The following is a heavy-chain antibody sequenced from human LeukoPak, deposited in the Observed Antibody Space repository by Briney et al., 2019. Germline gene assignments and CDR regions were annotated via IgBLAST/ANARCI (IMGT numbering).Heavy chain of an antibody. J-gene: IGHJ4*02. D-gene: IGHD3-10*01. CDR1: GGSISSGDYY. CDR3: ARSTYGSGLLDY. V-gene: IGHV4-30-4*01. Sequence: SETLSLTCTASGGSISSGDYYWSWIRQPPGKGLEWIGYIYYSGSTYCNPSLKSRVTISVDTSKNQFSLKLSSVTAADTAVYYCARSTYGSGLLDYWGQGTLVTVSS. CDR2: IYYSGST.